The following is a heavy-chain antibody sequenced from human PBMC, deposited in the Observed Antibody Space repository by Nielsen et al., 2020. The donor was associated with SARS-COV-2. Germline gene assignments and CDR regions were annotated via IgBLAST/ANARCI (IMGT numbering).Heavy chain of an antibody. V-gene: IGHV4-59*01. Sequence: WIRQPPGKGLEWIGHIFNTGSTSYNPSLKSRVTISVDTSKNQFSLKLSSVTAADTAVYYCARVRRGYDSSGYYLNWFDPWGQGTLVTVSS. J-gene: IGHJ5*02. CDR3: ARVRRGYDSSGYYLNWFDP. CDR2: IFNTGST. D-gene: IGHD3-22*01.